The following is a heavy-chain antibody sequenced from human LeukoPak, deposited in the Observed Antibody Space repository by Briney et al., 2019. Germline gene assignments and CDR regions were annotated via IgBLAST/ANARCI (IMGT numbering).Heavy chain of an antibody. D-gene: IGHD3-9*01. J-gene: IGHJ4*02. Sequence: GASVKVPCKASGYTFTGYYLHWVRQAPGQGLEWMGWINTDSGGTNYAQKFQARVSMTKDASISTAYMQLSRLRSADTAVYYCARSPHILTGENFDYWGQGTLLTVSS. V-gene: IGHV1-2*02. CDR3: ARSPHILTGENFDY. CDR1: GYTFTGYY. CDR2: INTDSGGT.